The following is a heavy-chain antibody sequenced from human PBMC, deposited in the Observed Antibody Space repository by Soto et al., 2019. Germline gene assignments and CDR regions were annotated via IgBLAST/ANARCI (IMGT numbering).Heavy chain of an antibody. D-gene: IGHD4-17*01. CDR1: GFTFSNAW. Sequence: EVQLVESGGGMVKPGGSLRLSCAASGFTFSNAWMNWVRQAPGKRLEWVGRIKSKTDGGTTDYAAPVKGRFTISRDDSKNTLYLQMNSLKTEDTAVYYCTTSHDYGDYEDYFDYWGQGTLVTVSS. V-gene: IGHV3-15*07. J-gene: IGHJ4*02. CDR3: TTSHDYGDYEDYFDY. CDR2: IKSKTDGGTT.